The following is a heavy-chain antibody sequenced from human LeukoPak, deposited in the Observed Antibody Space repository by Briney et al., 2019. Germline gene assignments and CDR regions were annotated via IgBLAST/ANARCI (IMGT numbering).Heavy chain of an antibody. Sequence: PGGSLRLSCAASGFTFSSYSMNWVRQAPGKGLEWVSSISSSSSYIYYADSVKGRFTISRDNAKNSLYLQMNSLRAEGTAVYYCARRYYGGNSREDDIWGQGTMVTVSS. CDR3: ARRYYGGNSREDDI. CDR1: GFTFSSYS. J-gene: IGHJ3*02. D-gene: IGHD4-23*01. CDR2: ISSSSSYI. V-gene: IGHV3-21*01.